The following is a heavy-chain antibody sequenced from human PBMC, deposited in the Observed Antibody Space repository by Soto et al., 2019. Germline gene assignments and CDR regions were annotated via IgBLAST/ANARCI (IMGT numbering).Heavy chain of an antibody. J-gene: IGHJ6*02. CDR1: GYTFNSYG. D-gene: IGHD3-22*01. CDR2: ISPYDDNT. Sequence: QVQLMQSGTEVKKPGASVKVSCKASGYTFNSYGISWVRQAPGQGLEWMGWISPYDDNTNYAQNLQGRVTMTTDTSTRTAYMELRSLRSDDTAVYYCARGGYYDSSGSRNYHYYGMDAWGQGTTVTVS. V-gene: IGHV1-18*01. CDR3: ARGGYYDSSGSRNYHYYGMDA.